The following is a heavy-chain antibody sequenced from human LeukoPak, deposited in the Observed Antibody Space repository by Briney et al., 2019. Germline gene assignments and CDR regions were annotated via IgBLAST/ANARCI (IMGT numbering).Heavy chain of an antibody. D-gene: IGHD1-14*01. J-gene: IGHJ4*02. V-gene: IGHV1-18*01. CDR3: ARGAGFAEPLPEY. Sequence: ASMKVSCKASGYTFTSYGISWVRQAPGQGLEWMGWINSYNGNTNYAQKFQGRVTITRDTSASTAYMELSSLRSEDTAVYYCARGAGFAEPLPEYWGQGTLLTVSS. CDR1: GYTFTSYG. CDR2: INSYNGNT.